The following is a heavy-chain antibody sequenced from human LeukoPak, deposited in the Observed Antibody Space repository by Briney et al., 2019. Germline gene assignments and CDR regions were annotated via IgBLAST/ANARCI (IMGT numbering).Heavy chain of an antibody. J-gene: IGHJ4*02. V-gene: IGHV4-38-2*02. D-gene: IGHD3-22*01. CDR1: GGSISSGYY. CDR3: ASGPSYYYDSSGYYYGDY. CDR2: IYHSGST. Sequence: SETLSLTCTVSGGSISSGYYWDWIRPPPGKGLEWIGSIYHSGSTYYNPSLKSRVTISVDTSKNQFSLKLSSVTAADTAVYYCASGPSYYYDSSGYYYGDYWGQGTLVTVSS.